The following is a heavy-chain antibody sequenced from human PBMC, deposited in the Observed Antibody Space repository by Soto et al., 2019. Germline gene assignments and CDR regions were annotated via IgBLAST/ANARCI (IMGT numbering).Heavy chain of an antibody. J-gene: IGHJ4*02. Sequence: PGGSLRLSCAASGFTFSTYAMTWVRQAPGKGLEWVSAISATGGTSFYADSVKGRFTISRDNSRNTLYLQMSSLRAEDTAVYDCAKIGPGSNRADWGQGTLVTPSS. CDR3: AKIGPGSNRAD. CDR2: ISATGGTS. D-gene: IGHD3-16*02. CDR1: GFTFSTYA. V-gene: IGHV3-23*01.